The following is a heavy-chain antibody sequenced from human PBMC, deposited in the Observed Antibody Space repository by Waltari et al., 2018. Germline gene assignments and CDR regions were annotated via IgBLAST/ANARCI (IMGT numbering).Heavy chain of an antibody. V-gene: IGHV1-69*02. CDR2: IIPILGIA. J-gene: IGHJ4*02. CDR1: GGPFSSYT. Sequence: QVQLVQSGAEVKKPGSSVKVSCKASGGPFSSYTLSWVRQAPGQGLEWMGRIIPILGIANYAQKFQGRVTITADKSTSTAYMELSSLRSEDTAVYYCARAARGGEGYDYWGQGTLVTVSS. D-gene: IGHD3-10*01. CDR3: ARAARGGEGYDY.